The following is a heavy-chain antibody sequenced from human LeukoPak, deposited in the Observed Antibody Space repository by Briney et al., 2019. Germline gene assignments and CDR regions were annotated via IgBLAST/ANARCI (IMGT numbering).Heavy chain of an antibody. J-gene: IGHJ3*02. V-gene: IGHV3-21*01. Sequence: GSLRLSCAASGFTFSSYSMNWVRQAPGKGLEWVSSISSSSSYIYYADSVKGRFTISRDNAKNSLYLQMNSLRAEDTAVYYCARDNGYYDSSGYYADAFDIWGQGTMVTVSS. CDR1: GFTFSSYS. D-gene: IGHD3-22*01. CDR3: ARDNGYYDSSGYYADAFDI. CDR2: ISSSSSYI.